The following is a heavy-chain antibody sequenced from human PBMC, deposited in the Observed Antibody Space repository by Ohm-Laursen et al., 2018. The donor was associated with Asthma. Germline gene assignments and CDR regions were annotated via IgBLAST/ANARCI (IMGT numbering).Heavy chain of an antibody. CDR2: DGSYYDGGLK. CDR3: ARDVMEWYLPAFDF. V-gene: IGHV3-30-3*01. CDR1: GFTFRSYT. Sequence: SLRLSCAASGFTFRSYTMHWVRQAPGKGLEWVAVDGSYYDGGLKYYADSVNGRFTVSRDDSKNTLYLQMNSLRPDDTAVYYCARDVMEWYLPAFDFWGQGTLVTVSS. J-gene: IGHJ4*02. D-gene: IGHD3-3*01.